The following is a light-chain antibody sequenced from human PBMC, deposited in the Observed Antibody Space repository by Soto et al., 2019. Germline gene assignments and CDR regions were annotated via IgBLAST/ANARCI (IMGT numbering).Light chain of an antibody. CDR3: LQTYNLPRT. J-gene: IGKJ1*01. Sequence: GDRLTITCRASLNIGDSLSWFQQKAGKPPTQLIYGASALQSGVPVRFSGSASGTDFTLTIRNMQREDFATYYCLQTYNLPRTYGQGTKVDIK. CDR1: LNIGDS. V-gene: IGKV1-39*01. CDR2: GAS.